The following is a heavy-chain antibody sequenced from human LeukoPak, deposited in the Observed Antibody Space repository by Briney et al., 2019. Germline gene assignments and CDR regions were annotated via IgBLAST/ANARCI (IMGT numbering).Heavy chain of an antibody. Sequence: ASVKVSCKASGYTFTSNPMYWVRQAPGQRLEWMGWINVGNGNPKYSQNLQDRVTITRDTSASTAYMELSSLKSEDTAVYYCARGWDYDSGGRPTAYVYWGQGTLVTVSS. V-gene: IGHV1-3*01. CDR1: GYTFTSNP. CDR2: INVGNGNP. J-gene: IGHJ4*02. CDR3: ARGWDYDSGGRPTAYVY. D-gene: IGHD3-22*01.